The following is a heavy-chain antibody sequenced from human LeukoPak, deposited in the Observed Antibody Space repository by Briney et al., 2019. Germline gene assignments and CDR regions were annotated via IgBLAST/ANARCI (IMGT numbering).Heavy chain of an antibody. J-gene: IGHJ4*02. D-gene: IGHD6-19*01. V-gene: IGHV3-21*01. CDR2: ISSSSSYI. Sequence: PGGSLRLSCAASGFTFSSYSMNWVRQAPGKGLEWVSSISSSSSYIYYADSVKGRFTISRDNAKNSLYLQMNSLRAEDTAVYYCARASGIAVAALDYWGQGTLVTVSS. CDR1: GFTFSSYS. CDR3: ARASGIAVAALDY.